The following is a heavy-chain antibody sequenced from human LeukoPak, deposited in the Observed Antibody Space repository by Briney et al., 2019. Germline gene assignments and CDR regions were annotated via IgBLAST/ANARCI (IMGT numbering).Heavy chain of an antibody. CDR3: ARHLLSGSYYGSLAFDI. D-gene: IGHD1-26*01. J-gene: IGHJ3*02. Sequence: GESLKISCKGSGYSFTSYWIGWVRQMPGKGLEWMGIIYPGDSDTRYSPSFQGQVTISADKSISTAYLQWSSLKASDTATYYCARHLLSGSYYGSLAFDIWGQGTMVTVSS. CDR1: GYSFTSYW. CDR2: IYPGDSDT. V-gene: IGHV5-51*01.